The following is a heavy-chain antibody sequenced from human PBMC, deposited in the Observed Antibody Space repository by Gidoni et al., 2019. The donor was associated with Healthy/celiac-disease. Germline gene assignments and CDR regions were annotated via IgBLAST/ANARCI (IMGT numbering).Heavy chain of an antibody. J-gene: IGHJ5*02. V-gene: IGHV4-59*01. CDR3: ARVIAAYEMSP. Sequence: QVQLQESGPGLVKPSETLSLTCTVSGGSISSYYWSWIRQPPGKGLEWIGYIYYSGSTNYNPSLKSRVTISVDTSKNQFSLKLSSVTAADTAVYYCARVIAAYEMSPWGQGTLVTVSS. CDR2: IYYSGST. D-gene: IGHD6-13*01. CDR1: GGSISSYY.